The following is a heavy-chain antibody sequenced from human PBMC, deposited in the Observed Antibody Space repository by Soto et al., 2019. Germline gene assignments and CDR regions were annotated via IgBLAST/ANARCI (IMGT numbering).Heavy chain of an antibody. CDR3: ARDLEGELGGVDY. V-gene: IGHV4-30-4*01. D-gene: IGHD1-26*01. Sequence: QVQLQESGPGLVKPSQTLSLTCTVSGGSISSGDYYWSWIRQPPGKGLEWIGYIYYSGSTYYNPSPKSRVTISVDTSKNQFSLKLSSVTAADTAVYYCARDLEGELGGVDYWGQGTLVTVSS. CDR1: GGSISSGDYY. CDR2: IYYSGST. J-gene: IGHJ4*02.